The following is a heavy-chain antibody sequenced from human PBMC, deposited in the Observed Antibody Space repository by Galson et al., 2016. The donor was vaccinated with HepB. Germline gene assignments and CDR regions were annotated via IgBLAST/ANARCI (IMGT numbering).Heavy chain of an antibody. CDR2: IINSGYST. D-gene: IGHD3-10*01. V-gene: IGHV3-23*01. CDR1: GFTFSSYA. Sequence: SLRLSCAASGFTFSSYAMSWVRQAPGKGLEWVSAIINSGYSTQYADSVKGRFTISRDNSTNTLYLQLTSLRAEDTAVYYCAKCLWIRGVYPFDPWGQGTLVTVSS. J-gene: IGHJ5*02. CDR3: AKCLWIRGVYPFDP.